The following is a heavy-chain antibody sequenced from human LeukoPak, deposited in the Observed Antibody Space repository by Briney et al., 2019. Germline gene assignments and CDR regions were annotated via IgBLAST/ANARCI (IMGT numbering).Heavy chain of an antibody. CDR2: ISGSGGST. CDR3: ARGRIVATIHGTYYFDY. Sequence: HSGGSLRLSCAASGFTFSSYAMSWVRQAPGKGLERVSAISGSGGSTYYANSVKGRFTISRDNSKNTLYLQMNSLRAEDTAVYYCARGRIVATIHGTYYFDYWGQGTLVTVSS. D-gene: IGHD5-12*01. J-gene: IGHJ4*02. V-gene: IGHV3-23*01. CDR1: GFTFSSYA.